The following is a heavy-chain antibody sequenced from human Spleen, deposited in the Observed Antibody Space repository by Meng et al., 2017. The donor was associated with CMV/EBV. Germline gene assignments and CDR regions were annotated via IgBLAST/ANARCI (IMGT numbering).Heavy chain of an antibody. CDR1: GFPFRRHS. D-gene: IGHD2-8*02. Sequence: SCAASGFPFRRHSMSWVRQAPGEGLGWVSLIYSGSTGTFYIDSVKGRFTVSRDDSENTLYLQLDSLRADDTAVYYCARWAGPGGFDYWGQGILVTVSS. CDR2: IYSGSTGT. J-gene: IGHJ4*01. V-gene: IGHV3-23*03. CDR3: ARWAGPGGFDY.